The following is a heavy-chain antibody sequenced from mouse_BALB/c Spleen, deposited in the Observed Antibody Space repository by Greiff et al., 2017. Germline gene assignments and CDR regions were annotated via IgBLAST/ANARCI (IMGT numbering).Heavy chain of an antibody. D-gene: IGHD1-2*01. V-gene: IGHV1S137*01. J-gene: IGHJ3*01. Sequence: QVHVKQSGAELVRPGVSVKISCKGSGYTFTDYAMHWVKQSHAKSLEWIGVISTYYGDASYNQKFKGKATMTVDKSSSTAYMELARLTSEDSAIYYCARELRLRPFAYWGQGTLVTVSA. CDR1: GYTFTDYA. CDR2: ISTYYGDA. CDR3: ARELRLRPFAY.